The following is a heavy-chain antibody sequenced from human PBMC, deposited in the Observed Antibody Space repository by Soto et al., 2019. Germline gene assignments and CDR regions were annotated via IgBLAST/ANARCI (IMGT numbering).Heavy chain of an antibody. D-gene: IGHD6-19*01. Sequence: QVQLQESGPGLVKPSGTLSLTCAVSGGSISRSNCWSWVRQPPGKGLEWIGEVYHSGSTNYNPSLKCRVTISVDKSNNQCALKLSSVTAADTALYYCARGLAVAEHFDIWGQGTMVTVSS. CDR3: ARGLAVAEHFDI. CDR1: GGSISRSNC. CDR2: VYHSGST. V-gene: IGHV4-4*02. J-gene: IGHJ3*02.